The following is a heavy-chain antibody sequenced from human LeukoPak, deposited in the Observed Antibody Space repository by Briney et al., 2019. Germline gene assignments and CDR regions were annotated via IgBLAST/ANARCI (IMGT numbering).Heavy chain of an antibody. CDR2: IYYSGST. D-gene: IGHD6-19*01. CDR3: ARGGSSGWYDY. Sequence: SETLSLTCTVSGGSISSYYWSWIRQPPGKGLEWIGYIYYSGSTNYNPALKSRVTISVDTSKNQFSLKLSSVTAADTAVYYCARGGSSGWYDYWGQGTLVTVSS. V-gene: IGHV4-59*01. CDR1: GGSISSYY. J-gene: IGHJ4*02.